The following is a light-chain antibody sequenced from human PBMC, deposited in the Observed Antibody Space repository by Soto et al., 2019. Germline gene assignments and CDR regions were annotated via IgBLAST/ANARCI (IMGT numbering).Light chain of an antibody. Sequence: KQSAGTLSLSTGERATLSGRSSQSVSNNYLAWYQQKPGQAPRLLIYRASNRATGLPDRFSGSGSGTDFTLTISRLEPEDFPVYYCQQYGSSGTFGQGSNV. CDR3: QQYGSSGT. J-gene: IGKJ1*01. V-gene: IGKV3-20*01. CDR1: QSVSNNY. CDR2: RAS.